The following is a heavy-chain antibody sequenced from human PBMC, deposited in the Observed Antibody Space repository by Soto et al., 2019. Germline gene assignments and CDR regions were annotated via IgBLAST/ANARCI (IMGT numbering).Heavy chain of an antibody. J-gene: IGHJ3*02. CDR1: NAFICSRKW. V-gene: IGHV4-4*02. Sequence: SETRSLTCTVSNAFICSRKWWTWVRQTPGKGLEWIGEIYHSGSINHNPSLKSRVTMSVDKSNNQFSLKMTSVTAADTAVYYCASKFGELLADAFDIWGQGTVVT. CDR2: IYHSGSI. CDR3: ASKFGELLADAFDI. D-gene: IGHD3-10*01.